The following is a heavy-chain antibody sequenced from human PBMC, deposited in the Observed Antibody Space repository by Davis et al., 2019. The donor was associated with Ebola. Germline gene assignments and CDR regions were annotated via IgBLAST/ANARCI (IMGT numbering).Heavy chain of an antibody. D-gene: IGHD6-6*01. CDR3: ARDLVHYSSSEFDP. Sequence: PGGSLRLSCAASGFTFDDYAMHWVRQAPGKGLEWVSGISWNSGSIGYADSVKGRFTISRDNAKNSLYLQMNSLRAEDTAVYYCARDLVHYSSSEFDPWGQGTLVTVSS. CDR2: ISWNSGSI. CDR1: GFTFDDYA. J-gene: IGHJ5*02. V-gene: IGHV3-9*01.